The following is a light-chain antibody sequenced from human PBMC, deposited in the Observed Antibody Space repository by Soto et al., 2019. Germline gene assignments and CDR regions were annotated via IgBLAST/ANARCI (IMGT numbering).Light chain of an antibody. Sequence: DIQMTQSPSSLSASLGDRVTITCRASQGISNYLAWYQQKPGKVPKLLTFDASTWKSGVPSRFSGSGSGTDIYLIIRTRQPKDVLSFYCQKYTRAPLGFAQGTKVQIK. V-gene: IGKV1-27*01. CDR1: QGISNY. CDR3: QKYTRAPLG. CDR2: DAS. J-gene: IGKJ1*01.